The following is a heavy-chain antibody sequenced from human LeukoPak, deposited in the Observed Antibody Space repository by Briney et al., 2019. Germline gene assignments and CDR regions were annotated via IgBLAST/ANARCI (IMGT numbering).Heavy chain of an antibody. D-gene: IGHD1-26*01. CDR1: GFTFSNYW. V-gene: IGHV3-74*01. CDR3: ATTGSGSYYDY. CDR2: IKTDGSST. J-gene: IGHJ4*02. Sequence: GGSLRLSCAASGFTFSNYWMHWVRQAPGKGLVWVSRIKTDGSSTDYADSVKGRFTISRDNAKNTLHLQMNSLRAEDTAVYYCATTGSGSYYDYWGQGTLVTVSS.